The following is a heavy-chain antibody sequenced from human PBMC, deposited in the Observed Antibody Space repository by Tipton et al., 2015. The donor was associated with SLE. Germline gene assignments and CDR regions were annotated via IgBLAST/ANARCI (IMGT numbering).Heavy chain of an antibody. Sequence: GSLRLSCAASGFTFSDYYMSWVRQAPGKGLEWVSSISSSSSYIYYADSVKGRFTISRDNSKNTLYLQMNSLRAEDTAVYYCARDHDILTGPFDYWGQGTLVTVSS. CDR3: ARDHDILTGPFDY. D-gene: IGHD3-9*01. CDR2: ISSSSSYI. J-gene: IGHJ4*02. CDR1: GFTFSDYY. V-gene: IGHV3-11*06.